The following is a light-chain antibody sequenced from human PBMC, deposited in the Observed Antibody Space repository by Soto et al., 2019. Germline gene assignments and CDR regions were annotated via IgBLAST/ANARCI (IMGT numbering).Light chain of an antibody. Sequence: QPVLTQSPSASASLGASVILTCTLSSGHSRYAIAWHQQQPEKGPRFLMRLNSDGSHYKGDGIPDRFSGSSSGAERYLTISSLQSEDEADYYCQTWGTGIRVVFGGGTKLTVL. CDR1: SGHSRYA. CDR2: LNSDGSH. CDR3: QTWGTGIRVV. V-gene: IGLV4-69*01. J-gene: IGLJ2*01.